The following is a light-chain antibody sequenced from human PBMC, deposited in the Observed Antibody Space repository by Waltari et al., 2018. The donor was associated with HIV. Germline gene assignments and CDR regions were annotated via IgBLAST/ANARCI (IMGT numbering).Light chain of an antibody. V-gene: IGKV3-20*01. CDR2: VAS. CDR1: QSVNSNY. Sequence: EIVFTQSPGTLSLSPGERATLSCMASQSVNSNYLAWYQQKPRPSPRPLSYVASSRATGIPDRFSGRGSGTDFTYTISRLEPEDFAVYYCQPYSDSPINSGQGPRLEIK. CDR3: QPYSDSPIN. J-gene: IGKJ5*01.